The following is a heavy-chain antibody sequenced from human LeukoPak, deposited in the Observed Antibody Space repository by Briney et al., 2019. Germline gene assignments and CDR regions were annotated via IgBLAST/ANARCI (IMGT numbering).Heavy chain of an antibody. V-gene: IGHV3-30*02. D-gene: IGHD3-22*01. CDR1: GFTFSSYG. CDR2: IRYDGSNK. J-gene: IGHJ4*02. Sequence: GGSLRLSCAASGFTFSSYGMHWVRQAPGKGLEWVAFIRYDGSNKYYADSVKGRFTISRDNAKNTLYLQVNSLRAEDTAVYYCARGPSFYDSSAYIYWGQGTLVTVSS. CDR3: ARGPSFYDSSAYIY.